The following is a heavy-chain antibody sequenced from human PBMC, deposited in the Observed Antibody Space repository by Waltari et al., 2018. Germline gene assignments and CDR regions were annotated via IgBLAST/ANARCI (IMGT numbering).Heavy chain of an antibody. Sequence: EVQMVESGGGSMKHGDSLRLSCVASGFGVKAAWLTWVRQAPGKVLEWVGRIKSQSDGAITDFAASVRGRVSISRDDSQNMVFLQMNSLRTVDTALYDRTTLDALWGGWGHGTLVTVSS. D-gene: IGHD7-27*01. J-gene: IGHJ4*01. CDR3: TTLDALWGG. V-gene: IGHV3-15*01. CDR2: IKSQSDGAIT. CDR1: GFGVKAAW.